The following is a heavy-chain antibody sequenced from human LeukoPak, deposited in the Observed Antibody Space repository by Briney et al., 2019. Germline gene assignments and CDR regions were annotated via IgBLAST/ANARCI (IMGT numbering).Heavy chain of an antibody. J-gene: IGHJ2*01. V-gene: IGHV4-59*01. CDR1: GGSISSYY. CDR3: ARDKWGDYSYWYFDL. CDR2: IYYSGST. Sequence: PSETLSLTCTVSGGSISSYYWSWIRQPPGKGLEWIGYIYYSGSTNYNPSLKSRVTISVDTSKNQFSLKLSSVTAADTAVYYCARDKWGDYSYWYFDLWGRGTLVTVSS. D-gene: IGHD3-22*01.